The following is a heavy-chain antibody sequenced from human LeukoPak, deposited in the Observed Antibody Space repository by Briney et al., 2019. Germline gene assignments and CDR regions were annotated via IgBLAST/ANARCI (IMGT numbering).Heavy chain of an antibody. CDR3: ARGALDAPTPINRITMVRGGPSDV. J-gene: IGHJ6*02. Sequence: GASVKVSCKASGYTFTSYDINWVRQATGQGLEWMGWMNPNSGNTGYAQKFQGRVTMTRNTSISTAYMELSSLRSEDTAVYYCARGALDAPTPINRITMVRGGPSDVWGQGTTVTVSS. CDR1: GYTFTSYD. V-gene: IGHV1-8*01. CDR2: MNPNSGNT. D-gene: IGHD3-10*01.